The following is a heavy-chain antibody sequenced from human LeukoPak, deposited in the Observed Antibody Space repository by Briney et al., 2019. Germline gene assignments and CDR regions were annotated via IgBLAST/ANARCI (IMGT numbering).Heavy chain of an antibody. D-gene: IGHD3-22*01. CDR2: IRYDGSNR. CDR3: AKPSTGYYSDAFDI. J-gene: IGHJ3*02. Sequence: PGGSLRLSCAASGFTFSSYGMRWVRQAPGKGLEWVAFIRYDGSNRYYADSVKGRFTISRDNSKNTLYLQMNSLRAEDTAVYYCAKPSTGYYSDAFDIWGQGTMVTVSS. V-gene: IGHV3-30*02. CDR1: GFTFSSYG.